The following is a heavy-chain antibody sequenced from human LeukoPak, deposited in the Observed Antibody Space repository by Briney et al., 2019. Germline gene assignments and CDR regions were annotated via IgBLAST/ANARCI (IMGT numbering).Heavy chain of an antibody. V-gene: IGHV3-74*01. Sequence: GGSLRLSCAASGFTFSNHWMHWVRQVPGRGPVWVSRVDGGGSSTSYADSVKGRFSISRDNAKSTLYLQMNSLIVEDTAVYYCARGPGSSGGAYVGDYWGHGTLVTVSS. D-gene: IGHD6-19*01. J-gene: IGHJ4*01. CDR1: GFTFSNHW. CDR2: VDGGGSST. CDR3: ARGPGSSGGAYVGDY.